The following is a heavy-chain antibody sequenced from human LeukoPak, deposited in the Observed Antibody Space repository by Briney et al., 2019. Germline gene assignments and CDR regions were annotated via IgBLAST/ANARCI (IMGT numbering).Heavy chain of an antibody. D-gene: IGHD3-10*01. V-gene: IGHV3-30*04. CDR3: AREMGFGELLFDY. CDR2: ISYDGSNK. Sequence: GGSLRPSCAASGFTFSSYAMHWVRQAPGKGLEWVAVISYDGSNKYYADSVKGRFTISRDNSKNTLYLQMNSLRSDDTAVYYCAREMGFGELLFDYWGQGTLVTVSS. J-gene: IGHJ4*02. CDR1: GFTFSSYA.